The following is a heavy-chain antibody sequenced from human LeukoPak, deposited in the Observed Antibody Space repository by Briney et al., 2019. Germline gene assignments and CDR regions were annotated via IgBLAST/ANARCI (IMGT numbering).Heavy chain of an antibody. CDR3: AKTLGYCSSTSCVRGGMDV. V-gene: IGHV3-23*01. CDR2: ISGSGGNT. D-gene: IGHD2-2*01. J-gene: IGHJ6*04. CDR1: GFTFSSYA. Sequence: GVSLRLSCAASGFTFSSYAMSWVRQAPVKGLEWVSGISGSGGNTYYADSVKGRFTISRDNSKNTLYLQMNSLRAEDTAVYYCAKTLGYCSSTSCVRGGMDVWGKGTTVTVSS.